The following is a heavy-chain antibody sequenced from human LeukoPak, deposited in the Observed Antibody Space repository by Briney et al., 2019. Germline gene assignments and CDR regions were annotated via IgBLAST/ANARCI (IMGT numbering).Heavy chain of an antibody. Sequence: SVKVSCKASGATFSDYALNWVRQAPGQGLEWMGVFIPILGTANSTQKFHDRLTITADISTNTAYMELSSLRSEDTAVYFCAAIPVFAVVLHQEPVWGKGTTVTVSS. CDR1: GATFSDYA. V-gene: IGHV1-69*10. J-gene: IGHJ6*04. CDR3: AAIPVFAVVLHQEPV. CDR2: FIPILGTA. D-gene: IGHD3-3*01.